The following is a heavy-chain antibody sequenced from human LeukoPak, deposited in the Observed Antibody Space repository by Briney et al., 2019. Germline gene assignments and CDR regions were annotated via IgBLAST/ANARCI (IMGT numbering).Heavy chain of an antibody. CDR3: ATDFYDST. D-gene: IGHD3-22*01. V-gene: IGHV3-15*07. J-gene: IGHJ5*02. CDR2: IRSNSDGGTI. Sequence: GGSLRLSCATSGFSFYNAWMNWVRQAPGKGLEWVGRIRSNSDGGTIDYAAPVKGRFTLSRDDSKDTLYLQMNSLQTEDTAVYYCATDFYDSTWGQGTLVTVSS. CDR1: GFSFYNAW.